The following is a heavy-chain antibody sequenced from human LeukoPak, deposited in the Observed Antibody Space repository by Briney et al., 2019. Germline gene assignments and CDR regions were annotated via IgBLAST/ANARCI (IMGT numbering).Heavy chain of an antibody. CDR2: ISNNGGYT. D-gene: IGHD4-17*01. Sequence: PGGSLRLSCAASGFTFSSSAMSWVRQAPGKGLEWVSAISNNGGYTYYADSVQGRFTISRDNSKSTLCLQMNSLRAEDTAVYYCARDILYGDYDYYYGMDVWGQGTTVTVSS. CDR1: GFTFSSSA. J-gene: IGHJ6*02. V-gene: IGHV3-23*01. CDR3: ARDILYGDYDYYYGMDV.